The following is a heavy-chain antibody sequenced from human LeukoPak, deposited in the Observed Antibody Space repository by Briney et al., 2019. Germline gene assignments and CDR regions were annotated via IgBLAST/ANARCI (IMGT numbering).Heavy chain of an antibody. D-gene: IGHD3-10*01. J-gene: IGHJ6*02. CDR3: ARDRITMVRARSLYGMDV. Sequence: SESLSLTCTVSGASISSGGYYWGWIRQHPGKGLEWIGYIYDSGSTYYNPSLESRVTISVDPSKNQFSLKLSSVTAADTAVYYCARDRITMVRARSLYGMDVWGQGTTVTVSS. CDR2: IYDSGST. V-gene: IGHV4-31*03. CDR1: GASISSGGYY.